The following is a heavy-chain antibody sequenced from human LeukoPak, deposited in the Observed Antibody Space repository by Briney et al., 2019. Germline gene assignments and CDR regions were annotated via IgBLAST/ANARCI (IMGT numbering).Heavy chain of an antibody. CDR3: ARDLQREQWLVHDAFDI. D-gene: IGHD6-19*01. CDR1: GFTFSGYS. J-gene: IGHJ3*02. V-gene: IGHV3-21*01. Sequence: GGSLRLSCTASGFTFSGYSMNWIRQAPGKGLEWVSSISSGNTYIYYADSVKGRFAISRDNAKNSLYLQMNSLRAEDTAVYYCARDLQREQWLVHDAFDIWGQGTIVTVSS. CDR2: ISSGNTYI.